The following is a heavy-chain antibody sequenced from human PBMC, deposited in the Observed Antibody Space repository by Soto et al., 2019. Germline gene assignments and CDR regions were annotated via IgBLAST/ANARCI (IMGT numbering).Heavy chain of an antibody. Sequence: SETLSLTCTVSGGSISSSSYYWGWIRQPPGKGLEWIGSIYYSGSTYYNPSLKSRVTISVDTSKNQFSLKLSSVTAADTAVYYCARHLRGWHNWNDAEVGGDLLLDYYMDVWGKGTTVTVSS. CDR2: IYYSGST. CDR1: GGSISSSSYY. V-gene: IGHV4-39*01. CDR3: ARHLRGWHNWNDAEVGGDLLLDYYMDV. D-gene: IGHD1-1*01. J-gene: IGHJ6*03.